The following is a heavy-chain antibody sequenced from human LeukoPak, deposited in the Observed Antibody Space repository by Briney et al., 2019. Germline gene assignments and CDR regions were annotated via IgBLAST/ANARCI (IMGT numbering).Heavy chain of an antibody. CDR2: INHSGGT. D-gene: IGHD2-2*01. V-gene: IGHV4-34*01. CDR3: ARFPSGAEYRHYFHMDV. Sequence: GSLRLSCAASGFTFSDYYMSWIRQAPGKGLEWIGEINHSGGTNYNPSLKSRINISVDTSKKQFSLKLSSATAADTAVYYCARFPSGAEYRHYFHMDVWGKGTTVTVSS. J-gene: IGHJ6*03. CDR1: GFTFSDYY.